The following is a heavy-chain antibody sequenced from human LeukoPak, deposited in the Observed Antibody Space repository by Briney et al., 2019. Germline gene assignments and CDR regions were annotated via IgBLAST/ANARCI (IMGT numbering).Heavy chain of an antibody. D-gene: IGHD2-2*01. CDR2: INPNSGGT. CDR1: GYTFTGYY. CDR3: AGTRLGYCSSTSCFGFDP. Sequence: ASVKVSCKASGYTFTGYYMHWVRQAPGQGLEWMGWINPNSGGTNYAQKFQGRVTMTRDTSISTAYMEPSRLRSDDTAVYYCAGTRLGYCSSTSCFGFDPWGQGTLVTVSS. V-gene: IGHV1-2*02. J-gene: IGHJ5*02.